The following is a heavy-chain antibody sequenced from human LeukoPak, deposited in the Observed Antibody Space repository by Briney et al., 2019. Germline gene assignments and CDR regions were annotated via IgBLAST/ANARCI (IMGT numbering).Heavy chain of an antibody. CDR1: GFTFSSYG. V-gene: IGHV3-30*18. J-gene: IGHJ3*02. CDR3: AKDGDYGDYFGRGFAFGI. Sequence: GGSLRLSCAASGFTFSSYGMHWVRQAPGKGLEWVAVISYDGSNKYYADSVKGRFTISRDNSKNTLYLQMNSLRAEDTAVYYCAKDGDYGDYFGRGFAFGIWGQGTMVTVSS. CDR2: ISYDGSNK. D-gene: IGHD4-17*01.